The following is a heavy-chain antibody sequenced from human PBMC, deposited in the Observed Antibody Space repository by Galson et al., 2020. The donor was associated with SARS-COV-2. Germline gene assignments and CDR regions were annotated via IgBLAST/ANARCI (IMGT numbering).Heavy chain of an antibody. CDR3: ARVCGPRITIFGVVDYYYYMDV. V-gene: IGHV4-31*03. Sequence: SETLSLTCTVSGGSISSGRYYWSWIRQHPGKGLARIGYIYYSGTTYYNPSLKSRVTISVDTSKNQFSLKLGSVTAADTAVYYCARVCGPRITIFGVVDYYYYMDVWGKGTTVTVSS. CDR1: GGSISSGRYY. CDR2: IYYSGTT. J-gene: IGHJ6*03. D-gene: IGHD3-3*01.